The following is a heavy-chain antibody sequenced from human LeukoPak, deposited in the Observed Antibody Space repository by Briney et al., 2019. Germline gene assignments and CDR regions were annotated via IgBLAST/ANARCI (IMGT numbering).Heavy chain of an antibody. Sequence: GESLKISCKGSGYSFTSYWIGWVRQMPGKGLEWMGIIYPGDSDTRYSPSFQGQVTISADKSISTAYLQWSSLKASDTAMYYCARVGMRNWNRNWFDPWGQGTLVTVSS. D-gene: IGHD1-1*01. CDR1: GYSFTSYW. J-gene: IGHJ5*02. CDR2: IYPGDSDT. V-gene: IGHV5-51*01. CDR3: ARVGMRNWNRNWFDP.